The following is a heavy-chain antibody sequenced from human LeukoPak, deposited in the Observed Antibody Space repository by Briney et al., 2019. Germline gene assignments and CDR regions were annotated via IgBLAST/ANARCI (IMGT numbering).Heavy chain of an antibody. CDR3: AKYGASAFDY. CDR2: ISGRGGST. V-gene: IGHV3-23*01. CDR1: GFTCSSYA. Sequence: PAGSLRLSCAGSGFTCSSYAMSWVRQAPGKGLEWASAISGRGGSTYYADSVKGRLTISRDNSKNTLYLQMNSLRAEDTAVYYCAKYGASAFDYWGQGPLVTVSS. J-gene: IGHJ4*02. D-gene: IGHD4-17*01.